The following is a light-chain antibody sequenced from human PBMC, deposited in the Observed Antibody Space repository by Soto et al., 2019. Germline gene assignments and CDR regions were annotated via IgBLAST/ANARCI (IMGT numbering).Light chain of an antibody. CDR1: SSDIGGSYF. V-gene: IGLV2-14*03. CDR3: SSSTTSNTLV. CDR2: DVN. J-gene: IGLJ2*01. Sequence: QSALTQPASVSGSPGQSITVSCTGTSSDIGGSYFVSWYQLHPGNAPKLLIYDVNNRPSGVSNRFSGSKSGNTASLTISGLQAEDEADYSCSSSTTSNTLVFGGGTKLTVL.